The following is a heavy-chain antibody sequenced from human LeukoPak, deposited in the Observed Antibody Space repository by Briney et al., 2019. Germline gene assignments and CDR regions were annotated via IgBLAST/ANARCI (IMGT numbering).Heavy chain of an antibody. CDR2: IYYSGST. D-gene: IGHD6-19*01. CDR3: ARGGSSGWWNSPVYYYYYGMDV. J-gene: IGHJ6*02. CDR1: GGSISSYY. V-gene: IGHV4-59*01. Sequence: PSETLSLTCTVSGGSISSYYWSRIRQPPGKGLEWIGHIYYSGSTNYNPSLKSRVTISVDTSKNQFSLKLSSVTAADTAVYYCARGGSSGWWNSPVYYYYYGMDVWGQGTTVTVSS.